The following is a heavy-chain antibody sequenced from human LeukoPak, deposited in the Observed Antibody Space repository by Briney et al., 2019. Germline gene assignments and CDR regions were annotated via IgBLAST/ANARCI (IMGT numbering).Heavy chain of an antibody. CDR2: IYHSGST. CDR1: GGSISSSNW. CDR3: AREFRGGFDWFLSRVYYYYYYMDV. J-gene: IGHJ6*03. V-gene: IGHV4-4*02. Sequence: PSGTLSLTCAVSGGSISSSNWWGWVRQPPGKGLEWIGEIYHSGSTNYNPSLKSRVTISVDKSKNQFSLKLSSVTAADTAVYYCAREFRGGFDWFLSRVYYYYYYMDVWGKGTTVTVSS. D-gene: IGHD3-9*01.